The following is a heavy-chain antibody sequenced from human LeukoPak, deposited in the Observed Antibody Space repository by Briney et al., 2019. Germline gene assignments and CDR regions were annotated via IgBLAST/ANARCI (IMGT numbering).Heavy chain of an antibody. CDR2: IYPGDSDT. CDR1: GYSFTSYW. D-gene: IGHD1-26*01. V-gene: IGHV5-51*01. CDR3: ARSDSGSYFFFDY. J-gene: IGHJ4*02. Sequence: GESLKISCKGSGYSFTSYWIGWVRQMPGKGLEWMGIIYPGDSDTRYSPSFQGQVTISADKSINTAYLQWSSLKALDTAMYYCARSDSGSYFFFDYWGQGTLVTVSS.